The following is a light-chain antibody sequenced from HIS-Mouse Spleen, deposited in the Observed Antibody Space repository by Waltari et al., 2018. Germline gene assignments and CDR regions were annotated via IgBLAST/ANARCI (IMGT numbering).Light chain of an antibody. J-gene: IGKJ2*01. V-gene: IGKV1-5*03. Sequence: DIQMTQSPSILSASVGDRVTITCRGSLSISSWLPWYQQKPGKDPKLLSYNASSLESGVPSRFSGSGSGTEFTLTISILQPDDFATYYCQQYNSYSYTFGQGTKLEIK. CDR1: LSISSW. CDR3: QQYNSYSYT. CDR2: NAS.